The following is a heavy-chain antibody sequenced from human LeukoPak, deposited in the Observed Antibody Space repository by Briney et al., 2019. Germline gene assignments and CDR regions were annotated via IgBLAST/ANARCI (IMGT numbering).Heavy chain of an antibody. J-gene: IGHJ4*02. CDR1: GGSISSSSYY. V-gene: IGHV4-61*02. D-gene: IGHD3-22*01. CDR3: ARVGSGYDYFDY. Sequence: SETLSLTCTVSGGSISSSSYYWSWIRQPAGKGLEWLGRIYTSGSTKYNPSLESRVTMSVDTSKNQFSLKLSFVTAADTAVYYCARVGSGYDYFDYWGQGTLVTVSS. CDR2: IYTSGST.